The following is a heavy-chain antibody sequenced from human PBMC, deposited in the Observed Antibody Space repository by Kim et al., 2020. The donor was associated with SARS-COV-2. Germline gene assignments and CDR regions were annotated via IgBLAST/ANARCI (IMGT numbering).Heavy chain of an antibody. CDR3: ARHGNGMDV. Sequence: KGITTPSQHFQGRIIITRDTSASTGYMELTSLTSEDTAVYYCARHGNGMDVWGQGTTVTVSS. D-gene: IGHD2-15*01. V-gene: IGHV1-3*01. CDR2: KGIT. J-gene: IGHJ6*02.